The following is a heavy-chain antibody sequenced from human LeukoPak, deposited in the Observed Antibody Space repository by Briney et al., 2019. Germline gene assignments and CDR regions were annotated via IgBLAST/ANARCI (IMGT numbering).Heavy chain of an antibody. D-gene: IGHD3-22*01. J-gene: IGHJ4*02. V-gene: IGHV4-59*08. CDR3: ARLVYYDSSGYPD. Sequence: PSETLSLTCTVPGGSISSYYWSWIRQSPGKGLEWIGYIYYSGSTNYNPSLKSRVTISVDTSKNQFSLKLSSVTAADTAVYYCARLVYYDSSGYPDWGQGTLVTVPS. CDR1: GGSISSYY. CDR2: IYYSGST.